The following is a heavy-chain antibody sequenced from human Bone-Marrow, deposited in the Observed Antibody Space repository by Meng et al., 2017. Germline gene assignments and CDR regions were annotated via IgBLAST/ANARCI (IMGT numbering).Heavy chain of an antibody. V-gene: IGHV4-34*01. J-gene: IGHJ4*02. CDR3: RLAYCMGDCVDY. CDR2: INHSGST. Sequence: QVQVQQWGAGLLKPSETLSLTCAFYGGSFSAYDWSWIRQPPGKGLEWLGQINHSGSTNDNPSHKSRVTISIDTSRNQLSLKLSSVTAADTAVYYCRLAYCMGDCVDYWGQGTLVTVSS. D-gene: IGHD2-21*01. CDR1: GGSFSAYD.